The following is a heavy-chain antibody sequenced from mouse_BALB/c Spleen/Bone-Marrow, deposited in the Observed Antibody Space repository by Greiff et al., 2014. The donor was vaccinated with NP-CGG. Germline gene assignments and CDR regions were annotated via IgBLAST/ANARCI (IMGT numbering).Heavy chain of an antibody. CDR3: ATGTDY. J-gene: IGHJ2*01. D-gene: IGHD4-1*01. CDR1: GYTLTDYV. V-gene: IGHV1-77*01. Sequence: QVQLQQPGPELVKPGASVKMSCKAPGYTLTDYVISWVKQRTGQGLEWIGEIYPGSGSTYYNEKFKGKATLTADKSSNTAYVQLSSLTSEDSAVYFCATGTDYWGQGTTLTVSS. CDR2: IYPGSGST.